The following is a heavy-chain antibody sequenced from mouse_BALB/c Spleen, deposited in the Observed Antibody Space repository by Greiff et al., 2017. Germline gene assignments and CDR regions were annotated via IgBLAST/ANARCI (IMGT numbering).Heavy chain of an antibody. CDR1: GFTFSSYA. D-gene: IGHD4-1*01. CDR3: AREEWEDY. CDR2: ISSGGST. Sequence: EVKRVESGGGLVKPGGSLKLSCAASGFTFSSYAMSWVRQTPEKRLEWVASISSGGSTYYPDSVMGRFTISRDNARNILYLQMSSLRSEDTAMYYCAREEWEDYWGQGTSVTVSS. V-gene: IGHV5-6-5*01. J-gene: IGHJ4*01.